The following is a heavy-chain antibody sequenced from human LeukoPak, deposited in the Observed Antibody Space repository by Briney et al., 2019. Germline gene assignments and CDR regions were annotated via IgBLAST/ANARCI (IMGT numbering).Heavy chain of an antibody. D-gene: IGHD3-22*01. CDR2: IRYDGSNK. Sequence: GGSLRLSCAASGFTFSNYGMHWVRQAPGKGLEWVAFIRYDGSNKYYADSVKGRFTISRDNSKNTLYLQMNSLRAEDTAVYYCAKDRPYYDSSGYTDPALDYWGQGTLVTVSS. CDR3: AKDRPYYDSSGYTDPALDY. CDR1: GFTFSNYG. V-gene: IGHV3-30*02. J-gene: IGHJ4*02.